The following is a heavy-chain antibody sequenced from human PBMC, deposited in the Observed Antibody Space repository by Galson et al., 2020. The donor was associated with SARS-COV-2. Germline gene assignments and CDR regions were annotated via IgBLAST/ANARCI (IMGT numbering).Heavy chain of an antibody. CDR1: GFTFSNFA. J-gene: IGHJ4*02. V-gene: IGHV3-23*01. CDR3: AKSGSKWSHFDY. CDR2: ISDYSEKT. D-gene: IGHD2-15*01. Sequence: GGSLRLSCAASGFTFSNFAMNWVRQVPGKGLEWVSDISDYSEKTHYADSVRGRFTISRDNSKNTLYLHMHSLRVEDTAVYYCAKSGSKWSHFDYWGQGNLVTVSS.